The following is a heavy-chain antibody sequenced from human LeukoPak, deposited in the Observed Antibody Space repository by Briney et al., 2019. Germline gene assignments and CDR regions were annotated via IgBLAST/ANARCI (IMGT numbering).Heavy chain of an antibody. CDR1: GFTFSSYA. Sequence: GGSLRLSCAASGFTFSSYAMSWVRQAPGKGLEWVSAISGSGGSTYYADSVKGQFTISRDDSKNTLYLQMNSLRAEDTAVYYCAKDFRIGYSAHFDYWGQGALVTVSS. CDR2: ISGSGGST. CDR3: AKDFRIGYSAHFDY. J-gene: IGHJ4*02. V-gene: IGHV3-23*01. D-gene: IGHD2-21*01.